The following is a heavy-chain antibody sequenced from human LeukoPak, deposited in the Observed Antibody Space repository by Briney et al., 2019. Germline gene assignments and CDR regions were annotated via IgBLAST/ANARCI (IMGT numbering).Heavy chain of an antibody. V-gene: IGHV5-10-1*01. CDR1: GYSFTSYW. D-gene: IGHD2-2*01. Sequence: GASLQISCKGSGYSFTSYWISWVRQLPGKGLEWMGRIDPSDSYTNYSPSFQGHVTISADKSISTAYLQWSSLKASDTAMYYCARASNHCSSTSCSNPNDYRGQGTLVTVSS. CDR3: ARASNHCSSTSCSNPNDY. CDR2: IDPSDSYT. J-gene: IGHJ4*02.